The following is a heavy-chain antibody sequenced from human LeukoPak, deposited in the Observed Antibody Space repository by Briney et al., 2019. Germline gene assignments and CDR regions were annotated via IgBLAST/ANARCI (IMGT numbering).Heavy chain of an antibody. CDR2: IYYSGST. V-gene: IGHV4-39*07. D-gene: IGHD6-13*01. CDR3: ARDRQQLVRGDHFDY. CDR1: GGSISSGSYY. Sequence: SETLSLTCAVSGGSISSGSYYWVWIRQPPGKGLEWIGSIYYSGSTYYNPSLPSLKSRVTMSVDTSKNQFSLKLSSVTAADTAVYYCARDRQQLVRGDHFDYWGQGTLVTVSS. J-gene: IGHJ4*02.